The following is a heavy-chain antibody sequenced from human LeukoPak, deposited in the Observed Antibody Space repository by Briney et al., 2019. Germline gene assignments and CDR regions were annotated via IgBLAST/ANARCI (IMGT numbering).Heavy chain of an antibody. CDR3: ARGHSNYYDSSRYRGSTEGFDP. J-gene: IGHJ5*02. Sequence: KPSETLSLICAVYGGSFSGYYWSWIRQPPGKGLEWIGEINHSGSTNYNPSLKSRVTISVDTSKNQFSLKLSSVTAADTAVYYCARGHSNYYDSSRYRGSTEGFDPWGQGTLVTVSS. CDR2: INHSGST. CDR1: GGSFSGYY. V-gene: IGHV4-34*01. D-gene: IGHD3-22*01.